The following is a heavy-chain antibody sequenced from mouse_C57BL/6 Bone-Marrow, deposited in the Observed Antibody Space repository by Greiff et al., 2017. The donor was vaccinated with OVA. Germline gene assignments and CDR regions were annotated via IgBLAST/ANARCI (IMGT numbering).Heavy chain of an antibody. D-gene: IGHD1-1*01. CDR3: AIITTKRSYFDY. Sequence: EVQGVESGGGLVQPGGSPKLSCAASGFTFSDYYMYWVRQTPEKRLEWVAYISNGGGSTYYPDTVKGRFTISRDNAKNTLYLQMSRLKSEDTAMYYCAIITTKRSYFDYWGQGTTLTVSS. V-gene: IGHV5-12*01. J-gene: IGHJ2*01. CDR1: GFTFSDYY. CDR2: ISNGGGST.